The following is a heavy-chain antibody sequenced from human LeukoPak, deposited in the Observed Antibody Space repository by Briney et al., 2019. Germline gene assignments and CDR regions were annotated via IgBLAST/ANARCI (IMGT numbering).Heavy chain of an antibody. J-gene: IGHJ4*02. Sequence: GASVKVSCKASGYTFTSYYMHWVRQAPGQGLEWMGGIIPILGTPNYAQKFQDRLTITADESTSTAYMELSSLRSEDTAVYFCARDSVGATPDIEYWGQGTLVTVSS. D-gene: IGHD1-26*01. CDR2: IIPILGTP. CDR3: ARDSVGATPDIEY. V-gene: IGHV1-69*13. CDR1: GYTFTSYY.